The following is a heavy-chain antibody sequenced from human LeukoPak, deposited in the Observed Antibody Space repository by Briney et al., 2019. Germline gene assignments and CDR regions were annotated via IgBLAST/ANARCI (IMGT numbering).Heavy chain of an antibody. V-gene: IGHV4-39*07. J-gene: IGHJ3*02. CDR2: IYYSGST. Sequence: SETLSLTCTVSGGPISSSSYYWGWIRQPPGKGLEWIGSIYYSGSTYYNPSLKSRVTISVDTSKNQFSLKLSSVTAADTAVYYCARGGDGVLVAFDIWGQGTMVTVSS. CDR3: ARGGDGVLVAFDI. CDR1: GGPISSSSYY. D-gene: IGHD2-8*02.